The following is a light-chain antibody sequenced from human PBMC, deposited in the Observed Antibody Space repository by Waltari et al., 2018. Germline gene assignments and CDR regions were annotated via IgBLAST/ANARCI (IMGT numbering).Light chain of an antibody. CDR2: EVS. J-gene: IGLJ1*01. CDR1: DSDVGAYDF. CDR3: SSYTTSSAPGV. Sequence: QSALTQPASVSGSPGQSITISCSGTDSDVGAYDFVSWYQQHPGKAPHLIIYEVSNRPSGISNRVSASESGNTASLTISGLQAEDEADYYCSSYTTSSAPGVFGTGTRVTVL. V-gene: IGLV2-14*01.